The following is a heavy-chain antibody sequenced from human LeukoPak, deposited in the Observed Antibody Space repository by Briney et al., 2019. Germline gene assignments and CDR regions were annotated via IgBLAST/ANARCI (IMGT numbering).Heavy chain of an antibody. V-gene: IGHV3-21*01. CDR1: GFTFSDYA. J-gene: IGHJ6*02. CDR3: ARIFRYQLVDYYALDV. Sequence: GGSLRLSCAATGFTFSDYAMDWVRQAPGKGLEWVSAISSSSAYIFYADSVKGRFTISRDNAKNSVSLQMNSLRADDTAVYYCARIFRYQLVDYYALDVWGQGTTITVSS. D-gene: IGHD2-2*01. CDR2: ISSSSAYI.